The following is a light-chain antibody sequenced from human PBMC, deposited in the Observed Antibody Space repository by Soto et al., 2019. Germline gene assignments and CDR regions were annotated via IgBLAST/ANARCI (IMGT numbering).Light chain of an antibody. J-gene: IGLJ3*02. CDR1: SGHSSYA. Sequence: QPVLTQSPSASASLGASVKLTWTLSSGHSSYAIAWHQQQPEKGPRYLMKVNSDGSHSKGDGIPDRFSGSSSGAERYLTISSVQSEDEADYYCQTWGTGIGVFGGGTKLTVL. CDR2: VNSDGSH. CDR3: QTWGTGIGV. V-gene: IGLV4-69*01.